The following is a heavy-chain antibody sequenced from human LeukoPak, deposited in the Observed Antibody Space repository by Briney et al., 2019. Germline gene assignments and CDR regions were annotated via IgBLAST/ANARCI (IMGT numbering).Heavy chain of an antibody. J-gene: IGHJ4*02. D-gene: IGHD2-2*01. CDR1: GGTFSSYA. CDR3: AGVSPDCSSTSCYSVAVAGPFDY. CDR2: IIPIFGTA. Sequence: ASVKVSRKASGGTFSSYAISWVRQAPGQGLEWMGGIIPIFGTANYAQKFQGRVTITTDESTSTAYMELSSLRSEDTAVYYCAGVSPDCSSTSCYSVAVAGPFDYWGQGTLVTVSS. V-gene: IGHV1-69*05.